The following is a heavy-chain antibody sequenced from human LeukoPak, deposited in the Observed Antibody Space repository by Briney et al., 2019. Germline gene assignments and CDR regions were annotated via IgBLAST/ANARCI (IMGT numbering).Heavy chain of an antibody. J-gene: IGHJ4*02. V-gene: IGHV3-64*01. D-gene: IGHD2-21*02. Sequence: GGSLRLSCAASGFTFSSYAMHWVRQAPGKGLEYVSAISSNGGSTYYANSVKGRFTISRDNSKNTLYLQMGSLRAEDMAVYYCARGPGQHSNCGGDCYGVDYWGQGTLVTVSS. CDR3: ARGPGQHSNCGGDCYGVDY. CDR1: GFTFSSYA. CDR2: ISSNGGST.